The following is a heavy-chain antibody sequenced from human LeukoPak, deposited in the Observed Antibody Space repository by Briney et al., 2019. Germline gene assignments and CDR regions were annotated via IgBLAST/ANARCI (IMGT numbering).Heavy chain of an antibody. CDR2: IKQDGSEK. CDR3: ARDTYDSSGYYAHLDY. J-gene: IGHJ4*02. V-gene: IGHV3-7*01. D-gene: IGHD3-22*01. Sequence: GGSLRLSCAASGFTFSSYWMSWVRQAPGMGLEWVANIKQDGSEKYYVDSVKGRFTISRDNAKNSLYLQMSSLRAEDTAVYYCARDTYDSSGYYAHLDYWGQGTLVTVSS. CDR1: GFTFSSYW.